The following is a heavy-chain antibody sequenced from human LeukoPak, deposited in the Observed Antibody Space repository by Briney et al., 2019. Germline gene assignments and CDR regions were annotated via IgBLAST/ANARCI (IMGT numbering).Heavy chain of an antibody. CDR2: ISDTGSVI. CDR3: VGDSNGYFDGHDL. D-gene: IGHD3-22*01. Sequence: GESLRHSCAASGVTLRYYHMRWIRPAPGKGLEGVSYISDTGSVIYYAHSVKSRFTISRDNAQKPGYLQMNSLRAEGTAVYFGVGDSNGYFDGHDLCGQGTLVAVSS. CDR1: GVTLRYYH. V-gene: IGHV3-11*01. J-gene: IGHJ4*02.